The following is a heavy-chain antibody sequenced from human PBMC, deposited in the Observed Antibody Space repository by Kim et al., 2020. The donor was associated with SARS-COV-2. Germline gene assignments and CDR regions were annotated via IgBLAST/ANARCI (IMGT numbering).Heavy chain of an antibody. CDR3: ARAGSGYYPSFDY. V-gene: IGHV1-18*01. J-gene: IGHJ4*02. D-gene: IGHD3-22*01. Sequence: NDAQKPQGRVTMTTDRSTGTAYMELRSLRSDDTAVYYCARAGSGYYPSFDYWGQGTLVTVSS.